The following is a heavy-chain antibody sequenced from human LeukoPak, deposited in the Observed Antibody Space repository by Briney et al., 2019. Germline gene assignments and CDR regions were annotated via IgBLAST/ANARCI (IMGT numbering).Heavy chain of an antibody. CDR1: GYTFTSYD. J-gene: IGHJ5*02. D-gene: IGHD6-13*01. CDR2: MNPNSGNT. Sequence: GASVKVSCKASGYTFTSYDINWVRQATGQGLEWMGWMNPNSGNTGYAQKFQGRVTMTRNTSISTAYMGLSSLRSEDTAVYYCAIGRGIAAAWNWFDPWGEGTLVTVSS. V-gene: IGHV1-8*01. CDR3: AIGRGIAAAWNWFDP.